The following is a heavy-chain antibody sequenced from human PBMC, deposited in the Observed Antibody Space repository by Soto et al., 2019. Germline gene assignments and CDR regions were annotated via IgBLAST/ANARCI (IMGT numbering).Heavy chain of an antibody. Sequence: GGSLRLSCAASGFTLSNYDMSWVRQAPGKGLEWVSTISGRGGSTFYADSVKGRFTISRDNSKNTVHLQMNSLRAEDTAAYYCAIIIEATTTAFDPWGPGTLVTVSS. CDR3: AIIIEATTTAFDP. CDR1: GFTLSNYD. V-gene: IGHV3-23*01. D-gene: IGHD1-26*01. CDR2: ISGRGGST. J-gene: IGHJ5*02.